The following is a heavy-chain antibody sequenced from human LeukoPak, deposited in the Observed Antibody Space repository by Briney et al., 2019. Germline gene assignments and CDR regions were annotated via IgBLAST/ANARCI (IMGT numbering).Heavy chain of an antibody. CDR1: GYTLTELS. J-gene: IGHJ6*02. D-gene: IGHD3-22*01. Sequence: ASVKVSCKVSGYTLTELSMHWVRQAPGKGLEWMGGFDPEDGETIYAQKFQGRVTMTEDTSTDTAYMELSSLRSEDTAVYYCARAKAIVVVTDYGMDVWGQGTTVTVSS. V-gene: IGHV1-24*01. CDR2: FDPEDGET. CDR3: ARAKAIVVVTDYGMDV.